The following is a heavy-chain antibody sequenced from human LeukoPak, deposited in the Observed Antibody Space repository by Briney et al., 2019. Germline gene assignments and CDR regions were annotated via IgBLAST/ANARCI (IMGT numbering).Heavy chain of an antibody. V-gene: IGHV4-30-2*01. D-gene: IGHD6-6*01. CDR1: GGSISSGTYS. J-gene: IGHJ5*02. CDR2: IYHSGST. Sequence: PSQTLSLTCAVSGGSISSGTYSWSWIRQPPGKGLEWIGYIYHSGSTYYNPSLKSRVTISVDRSKNQFSLKLSSVTAADTAVYYCAREYSSSSGGGWFDHWGQGTLVTVSS. CDR3: AREYSSSSGGGWFDH.